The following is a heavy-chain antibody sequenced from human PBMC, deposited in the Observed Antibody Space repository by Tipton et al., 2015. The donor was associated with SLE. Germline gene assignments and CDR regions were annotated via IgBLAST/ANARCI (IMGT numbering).Heavy chain of an antibody. V-gene: IGHV4-59*01. CDR3: AREGGAFDI. Sequence: TLSLTCTVSGGSISNYYWSWIRQPPGKGLEWIGYMYDSGSTTYNPSLKSRVTISVDASKNQFSLNLSSVTAADTAVYYCAREGGAFDIWGQGTMVTVSS. CDR2: MYDSGST. CDR1: GGSISNYY. J-gene: IGHJ3*02. D-gene: IGHD3-16*01.